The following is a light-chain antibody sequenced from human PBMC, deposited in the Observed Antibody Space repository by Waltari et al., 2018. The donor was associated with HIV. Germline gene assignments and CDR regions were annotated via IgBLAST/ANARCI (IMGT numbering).Light chain of an antibody. V-gene: IGKV1-39*01. J-gene: IGKJ2*01. Sequence: DIPMTQSPSSLSASIGDSVTITCRTSQNIGCSLNWFQQKSDKAPKLLIYAASILQSGGPSRFSGSGSGTEFTLTINNLQPEDFATYFCQQTYGSPRTFGQGTKLDI. CDR3: QQTYGSPRT. CDR1: QNIGCS. CDR2: AAS.